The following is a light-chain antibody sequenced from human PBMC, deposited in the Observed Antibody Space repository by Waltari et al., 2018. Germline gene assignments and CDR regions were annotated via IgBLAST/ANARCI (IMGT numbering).Light chain of an antibody. J-gene: IGKJ4*02. CDR3: QQYNVSPLT. CDR2: KAS. CDR1: QSVNIW. Sequence: DIEMTQSPSSLSASLGDSVTITCRASQSVNIWLAWYQQRPGRAPKLLIYKASTLQTGVPSRFSGSGSGTDFSLTITGLQPDDSATYYCQQYNVSPLTFGGGTKVEI. V-gene: IGKV1-5*03.